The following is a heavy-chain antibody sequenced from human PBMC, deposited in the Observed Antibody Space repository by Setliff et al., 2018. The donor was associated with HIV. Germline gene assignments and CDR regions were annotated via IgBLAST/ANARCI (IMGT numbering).Heavy chain of an antibody. V-gene: IGHV4-34*03. Sequence: SETLSLTCAVYGVSLSGYYWSWIRQPPGKGLEWIGEIDHSGNTNYNPSLQSRVTMSRDTSKNQFSLHLRSVTAADTAVYYCAEGAVTFGGVLNYWGQGAQVTVSS. CDR1: GVSLSGYY. D-gene: IGHD3-16*01. J-gene: IGHJ4*02. CDR2: IDHSGNT. CDR3: AEGAVTFGGVLNY.